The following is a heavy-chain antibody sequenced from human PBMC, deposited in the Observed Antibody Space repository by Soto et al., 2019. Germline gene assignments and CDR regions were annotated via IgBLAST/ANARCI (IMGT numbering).Heavy chain of an antibody. V-gene: IGHV4-30-2*01. CDR1: GCSISSGGYS. D-gene: IGHD4-17*01. CDR2: IYHSGST. CDR3: ATSTGPHEFDY. Sequence: SETLSLTCAVSGCSISSGGYSWSWIRQPPGKGLEWIGYIYHSGSTYYNPSLKSRVTISVDRSKNQFSLKLSSVTAADTAVYYCATSTGPHEFDYWGQGTLVTVS. J-gene: IGHJ4*02.